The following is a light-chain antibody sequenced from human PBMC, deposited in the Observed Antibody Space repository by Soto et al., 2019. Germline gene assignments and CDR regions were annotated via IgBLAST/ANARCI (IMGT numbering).Light chain of an antibody. V-gene: IGKV3-20*01. CDR1: QSVSSNF. Sequence: EIVLTQSPGTLSLSPGDRATLSCRASQSVSSNFLAWYQPKPGQAPRLLIYGASIRATGIPDRFSGSGSGTDFTLTIRRLEPEDLAMYFCHQYGSSPRTFGQGTKVEIK. CDR2: GAS. J-gene: IGKJ1*01. CDR3: HQYGSSPRT.